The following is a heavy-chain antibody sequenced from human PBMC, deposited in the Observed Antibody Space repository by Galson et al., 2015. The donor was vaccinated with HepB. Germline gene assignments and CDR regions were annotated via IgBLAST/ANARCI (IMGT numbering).Heavy chain of an antibody. CDR3: ARAASDYFYINGMDV. V-gene: IGHV2-70*11. D-gene: IGHD3-3*01. CDR1: GFSLSTSGMS. J-gene: IGHJ6*02. Sequence: PALVKPTQTLTLTCTFSGFSLSTSGMSVRWIRQPPGKALEWLARIDWDNDIYYNTSLKTRLTISKDTSKNQVVLTMTNMDPVDSATYYCARAASDYFYINGMDVWGQGTTVTVSS. CDR2: IDWDNDI.